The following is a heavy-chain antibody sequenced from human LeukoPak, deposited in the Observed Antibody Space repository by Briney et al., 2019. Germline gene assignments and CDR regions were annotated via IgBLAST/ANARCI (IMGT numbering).Heavy chain of an antibody. CDR2: INHSGST. Sequence: PSETLSLTCAVYGGSFSGYYWSWIRQPPGKGLEWIGEINHSGSTNYNPSLKSRVTISVDTSKNQFSLKLSSVTAADTAVYYCARKLGLNQLLGYNWFDPWGQGTLVTVSS. V-gene: IGHV4-34*01. J-gene: IGHJ5*02. CDR1: GGSFSGYY. D-gene: IGHD2-2*01. CDR3: ARKLGLNQLLGYNWFDP.